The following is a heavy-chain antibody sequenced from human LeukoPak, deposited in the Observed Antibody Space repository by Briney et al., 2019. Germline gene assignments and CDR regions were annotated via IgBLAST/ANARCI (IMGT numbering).Heavy chain of an antibody. CDR1: GGSISSYY. D-gene: IGHD2-2*01. J-gene: IGHJ4*02. CDR3: ARLGIGVVPSAMLGDYYFDY. CDR2: IYNSGST. V-gene: IGHV4-59*08. Sequence: SETLSLTCTVSGGSISSYYWSWIRQPPGKGLEWIGYIYNSGSTKYNPSLKSRDTISVDTSKNQFSLKLTSVTAADTAVYYCARLGIGVVPSAMLGDYYFDYWGQGTLVTVFS.